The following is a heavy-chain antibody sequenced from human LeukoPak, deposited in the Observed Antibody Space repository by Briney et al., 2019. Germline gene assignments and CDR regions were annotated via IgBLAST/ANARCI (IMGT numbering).Heavy chain of an antibody. CDR3: ARGPYSSGSSADY. J-gene: IGHJ4*02. V-gene: IGHV3-23*01. CDR1: GFTFSSYG. Sequence: GGSLRLSCAASGFTFSSYGMSWVRQVPGKGLEWVSGIGGGGRTYYADSVKGRFTISRDNAKNILYLQMNSLRAEDTAVYYCARGPYSSGSSADYWGQGTLVTVSS. CDR2: IGGGGRT. D-gene: IGHD6-19*01.